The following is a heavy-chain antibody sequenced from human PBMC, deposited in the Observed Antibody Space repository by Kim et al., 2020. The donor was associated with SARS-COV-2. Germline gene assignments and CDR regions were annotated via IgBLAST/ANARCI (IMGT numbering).Heavy chain of an antibody. J-gene: IGHJ4*02. V-gene: IGHV4-34*01. CDR3: ARGRGYSYGLPFRPLDY. Sequence: SETLSLTCAVYGGSFSGYYWSWIRQPPGKGLEWIGEINHSGSTNYNPSLKSRVTISVDTSKNQFSLKLSSVTAADTAVYYCARGRGYSYGLPFRPLDYWGQGTLVTVSS. D-gene: IGHD5-18*01. CDR1: GGSFSGYY. CDR2: INHSGST.